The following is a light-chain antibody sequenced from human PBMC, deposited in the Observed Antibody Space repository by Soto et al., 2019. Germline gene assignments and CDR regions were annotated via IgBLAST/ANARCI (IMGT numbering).Light chain of an antibody. CDR2: DAS. CDR3: QQYSAYSRT. Sequence: DIQMTQSPSTLSASVGDRVTITCRASQSISSWLAWYQQKPGKAPKLLIYDASRLDRGAPSRFSGSGSGTEFTLTISSLQPDDFATYYCQQYSAYSRTFGQGTKVEIK. CDR1: QSISSW. V-gene: IGKV1-5*01. J-gene: IGKJ1*01.